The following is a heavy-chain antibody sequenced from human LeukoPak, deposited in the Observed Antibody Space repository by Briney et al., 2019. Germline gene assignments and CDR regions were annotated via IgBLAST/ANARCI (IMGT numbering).Heavy chain of an antibody. D-gene: IGHD3-22*01. CDR1: GFTFSGCA. V-gene: IGHV3-73*01. Sequence: GGSLRLSCAASGFTFSGCAMHWVRQASGKGLEWVGRIKSIGNSYATEYAASVKGRFTISRDDSKSTAYLQMNSLNTEDTAVYYCTRLLDDSRGYYFNYVFDYWGRGTLVTVSS. J-gene: IGHJ4*02. CDR3: TRLLDDSRGYYFNYVFDY. CDR2: IKSIGNSYAT.